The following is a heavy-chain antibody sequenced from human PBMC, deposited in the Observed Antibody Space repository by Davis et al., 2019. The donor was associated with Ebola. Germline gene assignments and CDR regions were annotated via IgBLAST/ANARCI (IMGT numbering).Heavy chain of an antibody. CDR3: ARDVNDYVWGSYRYNWFDP. CDR1: GLTFSSYW. J-gene: IGHJ5*02. D-gene: IGHD3-16*02. V-gene: IGHV3-7*01. Sequence: PGGSLRLSCAASGLTFSSYWMSWVRQAPGKGLEWVANINQDGSEKYSVDSVKGRFTISRDNAKNSLYLQMDNLRAEDTAVYYCARDVNDYVWGSYRYNWFDPWGQGTLVTVSS. CDR2: INQDGSEK.